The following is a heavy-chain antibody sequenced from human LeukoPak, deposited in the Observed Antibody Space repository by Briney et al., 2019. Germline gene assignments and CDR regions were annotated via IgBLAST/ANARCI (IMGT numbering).Heavy chain of an antibody. CDR2: ISSSSSYI. D-gene: IGHD1-26*01. J-gene: IGHJ4*02. CDR3: ARESGSPVDFDY. CDR1: GFTFSSYS. Sequence: GGSLRLSCVASGFTFSSYSMNWVRQAPGKGLEWVSSISSSSSYIYYADSVKGRFTISRDNAKNSLYLQMNSLRAEDTAVYYCARESGSPVDFDYWGQGTLVTVSS. V-gene: IGHV3-21*01.